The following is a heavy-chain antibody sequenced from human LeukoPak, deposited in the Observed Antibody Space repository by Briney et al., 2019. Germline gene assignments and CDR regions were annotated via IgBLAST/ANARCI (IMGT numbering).Heavy chain of an antibody. D-gene: IGHD1-26*01. J-gene: IGHJ4*02. CDR2: ISGSGGST. CDR1: GFTFSSYA. Sequence: GGSLRLSCAASGFTFSSYAMNWVRQAPGKGLDWVLAISGSGGSTYYADSVKGRFTISRDNSKNTLYLQMNSLRAEDTAVYYCARSYSFDYWGQGTLVTVSS. V-gene: IGHV3-23*01. CDR3: ARSYSFDY.